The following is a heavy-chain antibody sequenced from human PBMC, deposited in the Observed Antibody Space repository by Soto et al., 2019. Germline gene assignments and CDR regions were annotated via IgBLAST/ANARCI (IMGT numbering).Heavy chain of an antibody. D-gene: IGHD1-20*01. Sequence: ASVKVSCKASGYTFTSYDINWVRQATGQGLEWMGWMDPNSGNTGYAQKFQGRVTMTRNTSISTAYMELSSLRSEDTAVYYCARELTGRGAFDIWGQGTMVTVSS. CDR1: GYTFTSYD. V-gene: IGHV1-8*01. J-gene: IGHJ3*02. CDR3: ARELTGRGAFDI. CDR2: MDPNSGNT.